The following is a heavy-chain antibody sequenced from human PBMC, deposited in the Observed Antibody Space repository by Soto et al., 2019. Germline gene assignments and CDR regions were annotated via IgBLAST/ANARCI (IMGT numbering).Heavy chain of an antibody. CDR2: INHSGIT. CDR3: ARFSFYSNDWTNPRYFDI. Sequence: SETLSLTSPLYGGSFTDDYWSSVRPPPRKGLEWIGEINHSGITNYSPSLKSRVTMSVDTSKNQFSLKRTSVTAADTALYHCARFSFYSNDWTNPRYFDIWGQGRLVTVS. J-gene: IGHJ4*02. D-gene: IGHD1-1*01. CDR1: GGSFTDDY. V-gene: IGHV4-34*01.